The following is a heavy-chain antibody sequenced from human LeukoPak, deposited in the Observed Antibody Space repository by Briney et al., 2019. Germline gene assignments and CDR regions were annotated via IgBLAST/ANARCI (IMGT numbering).Heavy chain of an antibody. J-gene: IGHJ4*02. CDR3: TRTDDYGDRFDY. CDR2: IRRKAYGGTT. CDR1: GFTFGDYA. V-gene: IGHV3-49*04. D-gene: IGHD4-17*01. Sequence: GGSLRLSCTASGFTFGDYAMSWVRQAPGKGLEWVGFIRRKAYGGTTEYAASVKGRFTISRDDSKSIAYPQMNSLKTEDTAVYYCTRTDDYGDRFDYWGQGTLVTVSS.